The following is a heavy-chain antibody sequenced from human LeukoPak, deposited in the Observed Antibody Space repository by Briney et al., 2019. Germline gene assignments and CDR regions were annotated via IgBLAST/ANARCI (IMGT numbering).Heavy chain of an antibody. V-gene: IGHV4-39*07. CDR3: ARGHKNYMDV. CDR1: GGSISSGSYY. J-gene: IGHJ6*03. CDR2: IYHSGST. Sequence: PSETLSLTCTVSGGSISSGSYYWSWIRQPPGKGLEWIGSIYHSGSTYYNPSLKSRVTISVDTSKNQFSLKLSSVTAADTAVYYCARGHKNYMDVWGKGTTVTVSS.